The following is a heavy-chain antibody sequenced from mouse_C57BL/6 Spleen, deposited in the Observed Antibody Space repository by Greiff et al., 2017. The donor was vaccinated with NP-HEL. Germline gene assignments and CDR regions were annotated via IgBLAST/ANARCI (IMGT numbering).Heavy chain of an antibody. V-gene: IGHV5-6*01. Sequence: EVNLVESGGDLVKPGGSLKLSCAASGFTFSSYGMSWVRQTPDKRLEWVATISSGGSYTYYPDSVKGRFTISRDNAKNTLYLQMSSLKSEDTAMYYCARQGDGSSYDYFDYWGQGTTLTVSS. D-gene: IGHD1-1*01. CDR2: ISSGGSYT. J-gene: IGHJ2*01. CDR1: GFTFSSYG. CDR3: ARQGDGSSYDYFDY.